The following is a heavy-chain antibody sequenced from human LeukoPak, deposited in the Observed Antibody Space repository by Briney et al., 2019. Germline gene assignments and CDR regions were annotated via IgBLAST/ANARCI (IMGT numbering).Heavy chain of an antibody. J-gene: IGHJ4*02. D-gene: IGHD6-19*01. CDR3: ARDRWGIAVAGTRGFAY. CDR2: IYYSGST. CDR1: GGSVSSGSYY. V-gene: IGHV4-61*01. Sequence: PSETLSLTCTVSGGSVSSGSYYWSWIRQPPGKGLEWIGYIYYSGSTNYNPSLKSRVTISVDTSKNQFSLKLSSVTAADTAVYYGARDRWGIAVAGTRGFAYWGQGTLVTVSS.